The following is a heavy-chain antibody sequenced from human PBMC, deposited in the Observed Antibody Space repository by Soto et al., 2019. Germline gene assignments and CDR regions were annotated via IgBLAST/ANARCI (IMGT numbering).Heavy chain of an antibody. V-gene: IGHV3-7*01. Sequence: GGSLRLSCAASGFTFSSYWMSWVRQAPGKGLEWVANIKQDGSEKYYVDSVKGRFTISRDNAKNSLYLQMNSLRAEDTAVYYCARSQERGFPGTALGYYYYMDIWGKGTTVTVSS. CDR1: GFTFSSYW. J-gene: IGHJ6*03. CDR3: ARSQERGFPGTALGYYYYMDI. CDR2: IKQDGSEK. D-gene: IGHD3-16*01.